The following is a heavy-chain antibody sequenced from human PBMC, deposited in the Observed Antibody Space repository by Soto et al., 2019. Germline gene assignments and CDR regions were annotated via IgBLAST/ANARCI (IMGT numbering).Heavy chain of an antibody. CDR1: GGSISSYY. D-gene: IGHD5-18*01. CDR3: ARDRVTAPMNYGMDV. CDR2: IYYSGST. V-gene: IGHV4-59*01. J-gene: IGHJ6*02. Sequence: PETLSLTCTVSGGSISSYYWSWIRQPPGKGLEWIGYIYYSGSTNYNPSLKSRVTISVDTSKNQFSLKLSSVTAADTAVYYCARDRVTAPMNYGMDVWGQGTTVTVSS.